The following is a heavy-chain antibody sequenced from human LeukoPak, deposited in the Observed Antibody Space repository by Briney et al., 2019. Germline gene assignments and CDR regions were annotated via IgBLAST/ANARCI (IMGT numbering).Heavy chain of an antibody. V-gene: IGHV1-69*05. CDR3: AKDHPQVVPIDY. CDR1: GGTFSSYA. CDR2: IIPIFGTA. D-gene: IGHD2-2*01. J-gene: IGHJ4*02. Sequence: WASVKVSCKASGGTFSSYAISWVRQAPGQGLEWMGGIIPIFGTANYAQKFQGRVTITTDESTSTAYMELSSLRSEDTAVYYCAKDHPQVVPIDYWGQGTLVTVSS.